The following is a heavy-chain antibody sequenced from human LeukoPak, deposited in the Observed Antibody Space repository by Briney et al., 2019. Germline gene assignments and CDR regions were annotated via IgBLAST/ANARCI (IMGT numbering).Heavy chain of an antibody. CDR1: AFTSTNFA. V-gene: IGHV1-58*01. Sequence: ASVKVSCKASAFTSTNFAVQWVRQARGQRLEWIGWIIVGSGATKCAQDFQERVTITRDLSTSTLYMELRSLTSEDTAVYYCAADLSNPRMGASYLDSWGQGTLVTVSS. J-gene: IGHJ4*02. CDR2: IIVGSGAT. D-gene: IGHD3-16*01. CDR3: AADLSNPRMGASYLDS.